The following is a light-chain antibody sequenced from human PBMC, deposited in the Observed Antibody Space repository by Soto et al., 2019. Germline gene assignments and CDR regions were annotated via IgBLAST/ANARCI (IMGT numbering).Light chain of an antibody. CDR1: QSVSNN. CDR3: QQYNDWPPYT. J-gene: IGKJ2*01. CDR2: GAS. V-gene: IGKV3-15*01. Sequence: EIVMTQSPPTLSVSPGERATLSCRASQSVSNNLAWYQQRPGQAPRLLISGASTRATGVPARFSGSGSGTEFTLTISSLQSEYFAVYFCQQYNDWPPYTFGQGTKLEIK.